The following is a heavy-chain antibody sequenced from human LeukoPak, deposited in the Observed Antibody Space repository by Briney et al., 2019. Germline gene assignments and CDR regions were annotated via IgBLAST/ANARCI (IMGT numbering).Heavy chain of an antibody. V-gene: IGHV3-64*01. CDR1: GFTFSSYA. Sequence: GGSLRLSCAASGFTFSSYAMHWVRQAPGKGLEYVSAISSNGGSTYYANSVKGRFTISRDNAKNSLYLQMNSLRAEDTAVYYCAKDGYVDTAMVFYYYYYMDVWGKGTTVTVSS. CDR2: ISSNGGST. D-gene: IGHD5-18*01. CDR3: AKDGYVDTAMVFYYYYYMDV. J-gene: IGHJ6*03.